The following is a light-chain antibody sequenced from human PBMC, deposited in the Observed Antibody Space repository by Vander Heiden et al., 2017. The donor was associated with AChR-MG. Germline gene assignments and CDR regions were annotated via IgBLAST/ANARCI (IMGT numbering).Light chain of an antibody. CDR3: QQRSNWPPVT. V-gene: IGKV3-11*01. Sequence: EIVLTQSQATLSLSPGERATLSFRASQSVSSNLAWYQQKPGQAPRLLIYDASNRATGIPARFSGSGSGTDFTLTISSLEPEDCAGYYCQQRSNWPPVTFGQGTKREIK. CDR2: DAS. J-gene: IGKJ2*01. CDR1: QSVSSN.